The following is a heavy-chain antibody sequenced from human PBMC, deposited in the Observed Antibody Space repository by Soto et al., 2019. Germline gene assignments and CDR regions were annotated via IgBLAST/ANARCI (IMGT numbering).Heavy chain of an antibody. Sequence: PSETLSLTCAVYGGSFSGYYWSWIRQPPGKGLEWIGEINHSGSTNYNPSLKSRVTISVDTSKNQFSLKLSSVTAADTAVYYCARGPVPRSLKLNNWFDPWGQGTLVTVSS. CDR3: ARGPVPRSLKLNNWFDP. D-gene: IGHD1-7*01. CDR2: INHSGST. J-gene: IGHJ5*02. CDR1: GGSFSGYY. V-gene: IGHV4-34*01.